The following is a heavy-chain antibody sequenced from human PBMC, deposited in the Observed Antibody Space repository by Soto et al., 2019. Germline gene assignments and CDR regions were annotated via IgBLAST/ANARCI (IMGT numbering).Heavy chain of an antibody. CDR1: GGSCSSYA. CDR2: IIPIFGTA. J-gene: IGHJ4*02. D-gene: IGHD1-26*01. V-gene: IGHV1-69*01. CDR3: ARVGHRDPVGY. Sequence: SVKGSCKASGGSCSSYAISWVRQAPGQGLEWTGGIIPIFGTANYAQKFQGRVTITADESTSTAYMELSSLRSEDTAVYYCARVGHRDPVGYWGEGTVITVSS.